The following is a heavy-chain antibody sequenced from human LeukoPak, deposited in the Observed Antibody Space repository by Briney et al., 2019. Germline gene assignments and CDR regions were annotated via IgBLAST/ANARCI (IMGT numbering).Heavy chain of an antibody. D-gene: IGHD1/OR15-1a*01. Sequence: GGSLRLSCAASGFTFSDYWTNWVRLAPGKGLEWVASIRQDGSEKSYVDSVKGRFTISRDNTWNSLYLQMNSLRAEDTAVYYCARDGTAPGLYFDLWGQGTLVTVSS. CDR3: ARDGTAPGLYFDL. V-gene: IGHV3-7*01. CDR2: IRQDGSEK. J-gene: IGHJ4*01. CDR1: GFTFSDYW.